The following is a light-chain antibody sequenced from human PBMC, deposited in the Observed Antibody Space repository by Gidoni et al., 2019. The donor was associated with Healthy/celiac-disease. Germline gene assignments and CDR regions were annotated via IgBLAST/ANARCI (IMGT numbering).Light chain of an antibody. CDR3: QQSYSTPGVT. J-gene: IGKJ4*01. CDR1: QSISSY. Sequence: DIQMTQSPSSLSASVGDRVTITCRASQSISSYLNWYQQKPGKAPKLLIYAASSLQSGVPSRFSGSGSGTDFTLTISSLQPEDFATYYLQQSYSTPGVTFGGGTKVEIK. V-gene: IGKV1-39*01. CDR2: AAS.